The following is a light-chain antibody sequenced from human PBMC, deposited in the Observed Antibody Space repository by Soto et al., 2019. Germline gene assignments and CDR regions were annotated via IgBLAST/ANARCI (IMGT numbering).Light chain of an antibody. Sequence: QSALTQPPSVSGAPGQRVTIPCTGSRSNIGAGYDVHWYQQLPGTAPKVVVYGNNNRPSGVPDRFSASKSGSSASLAITGLQAEDEADYYCSLYTTTSTRWVFGGGTKLTVL. CDR3: SLYTTTSTRWV. V-gene: IGLV1-40*01. CDR2: GNN. CDR1: RSNIGAGYD. J-gene: IGLJ3*02.